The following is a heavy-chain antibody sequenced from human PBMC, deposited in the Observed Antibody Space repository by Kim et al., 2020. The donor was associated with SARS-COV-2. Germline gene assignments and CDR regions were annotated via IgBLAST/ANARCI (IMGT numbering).Heavy chain of an antibody. J-gene: IGHJ5*02. Sequence: GGSLRLSCTASGFTFGDYAMSWVRQAPGKGLEWVGFIRSKAYGGTTEYAASVKGRFTISRDDSKSIAYLQMNSLKTEDTAVYYCTRAYPLWFGDYHHNGWFDPWGQGTLVTVSA. D-gene: IGHD3-10*01. V-gene: IGHV3-49*04. CDR2: IRSKAYGGTT. CDR3: TRAYPLWFGDYHHNGWFDP. CDR1: GFTFGDYA.